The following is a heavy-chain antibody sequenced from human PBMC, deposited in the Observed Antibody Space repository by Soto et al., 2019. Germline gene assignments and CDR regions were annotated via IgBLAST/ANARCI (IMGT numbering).Heavy chain of an antibody. J-gene: IGHJ4*02. Sequence: GGPLRLSCAASGFTFSSYWMHWVRQAPGKGLVWVSRTNSGGSTYYADSVKGRFTISRDNSKNTLYLQMNSLRAEDTAVYYCAYSSTPFDYWGQGTLVTVSS. CDR3: AYSSTPFDY. CDR2: TNSGGST. CDR1: GFTFSSYW. V-gene: IGHV3-74*01. D-gene: IGHD6-13*01.